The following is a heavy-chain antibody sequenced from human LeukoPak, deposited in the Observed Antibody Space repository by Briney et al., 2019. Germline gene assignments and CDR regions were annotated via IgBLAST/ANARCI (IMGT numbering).Heavy chain of an antibody. CDR2: IYYSGSANYYPS. D-gene: IGHD3-22*01. J-gene: IGHJ4*02. CDR3: ARGGLYDSSGYLYPEAYFDY. V-gene: IGHV4-61*01. CDR1: GGSISSSSYF. Sequence: KTSETLSLTCTVSGGSISSSSYFWSWIRQPPGKGLEWIAYIYYSGSANYYPSNYNPSLMGRVTISVDTPKKQISLELSSVTAADTAVYYCARGGLYDSSGYLYPEAYFDYWGQGTLVTVSS.